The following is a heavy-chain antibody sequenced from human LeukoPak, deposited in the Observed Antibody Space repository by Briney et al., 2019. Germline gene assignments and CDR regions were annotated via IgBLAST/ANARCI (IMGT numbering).Heavy chain of an antibody. J-gene: IGHJ4*02. D-gene: IGHD3-22*01. CDR3: AREAYYYDSSGYYYFDY. CDR1: GFTFSIYW. Sequence: PGGSLRLSCAASGFTFSIYWMTWVRQAPGKGLEWVANIKQDGSEKYYVDSVKGRFTISRDDAKNSLYLQMNSLRAEDTAVYYCAREAYYYDSSGYYYFDYWGQGTLVTVSS. V-gene: IGHV3-7*01. CDR2: IKQDGSEK.